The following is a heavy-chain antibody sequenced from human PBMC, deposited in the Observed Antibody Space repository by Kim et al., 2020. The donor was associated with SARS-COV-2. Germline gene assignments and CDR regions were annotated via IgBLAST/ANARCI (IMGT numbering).Heavy chain of an antibody. D-gene: IGHD4-17*01. Sequence: GGSLRLSCVASGFSFSSYGMHWVRQSPGKGLEWVALISYDGSKEYYGDSVKGRFTISRDNSKNTLHLQMDSLKTDDTAVYYCAKDPHGDYVGWFDAWGQGTLVTISS. V-gene: IGHV3-30*18. CDR1: GFSFSSYG. CDR3: AKDPHGDYVGWFDA. J-gene: IGHJ5*02. CDR2: ISYDGSKE.